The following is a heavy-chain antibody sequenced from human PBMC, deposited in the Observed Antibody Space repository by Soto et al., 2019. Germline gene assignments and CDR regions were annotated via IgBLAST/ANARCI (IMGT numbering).Heavy chain of an antibody. J-gene: IGHJ6*02. V-gene: IGHV3-23*01. CDR2: ISGDTATT. Sequence: WGSLRLSCAASGFSFIEYSITFFRHSPGKGLQWVSAISGDTATTHYADSVKGRFTISRDNSRDTLYLQMNSLRVEDTAIYYCAKPLQQWLLQGSGVDVWGQGTTVTVSS. D-gene: IGHD6-19*01. CDR3: AKPLQQWLLQGSGVDV. CDR1: GFSFIEYS.